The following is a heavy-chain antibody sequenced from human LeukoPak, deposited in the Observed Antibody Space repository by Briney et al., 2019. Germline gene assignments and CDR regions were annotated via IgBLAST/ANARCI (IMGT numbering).Heavy chain of an antibody. CDR2: ARASGSAT. D-gene: IGHD5-18*01. V-gene: IGHV3-23*01. J-gene: IGHJ4*02. CDR1: GFTFSSYA. CDR3: AKRYGNAWYQFDY. Sequence: PGGSLRLSCAASGFTFSSYAMNWVRQTPGKGLEWVSTARASGSATYYADSVKGRFAISRDDSKSTLYLQMTNLRAEDTALYYCAKRYGNAWYQFDYWGRGTLVTVSS.